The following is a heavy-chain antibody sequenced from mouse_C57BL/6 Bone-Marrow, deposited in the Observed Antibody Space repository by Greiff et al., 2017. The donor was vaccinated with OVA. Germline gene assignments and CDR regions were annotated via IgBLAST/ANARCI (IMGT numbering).Heavy chain of an antibody. CDR2: ISSGSSTI. CDR3: ARDYYVSSYYVYWYFDV. V-gene: IGHV5-17*01. D-gene: IGHD1-1*01. J-gene: IGHJ1*03. CDR1: GFTFSDYG. Sequence: EVKLMESGGGLVKPGGSLKLSCAASGFTFSDYGMHWVRQAPEKGLEWVAYISSGSSTIYYADTVQGRFTISRDNAKNTLFLQMTSLRSEDTAMYYCARDYYVSSYYVYWYFDVWGTGTTVTVSS.